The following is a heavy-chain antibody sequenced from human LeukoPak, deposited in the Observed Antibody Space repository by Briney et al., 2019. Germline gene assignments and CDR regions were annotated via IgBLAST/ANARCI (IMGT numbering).Heavy chain of an antibody. V-gene: IGHV4-34*01. CDR2: INHSGST. D-gene: IGHD2-2*02. Sequence: SETLSLTCAVYGGSFSGYYWSWIRQPPGKGLEWIGEINHSGSTNYNPSLKSRVTIPVDTSKSQFSPKLSSVTAADTAVYYCARCRWGQLGYCSSTSCYTLGAQPLFDYWGQGTLVTVSS. J-gene: IGHJ4*02. CDR3: ARCRWGQLGYCSSTSCYTLGAQPLFDY. CDR1: GGSFSGYY.